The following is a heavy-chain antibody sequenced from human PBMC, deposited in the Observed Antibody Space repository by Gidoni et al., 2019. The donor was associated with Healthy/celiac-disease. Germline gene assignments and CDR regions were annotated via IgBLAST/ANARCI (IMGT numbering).Heavy chain of an antibody. CDR2: IYTSGRT. CDR1: GGSISSYY. V-gene: IGHV4-4*07. Sequence: QVQLQESGPGLVKPSETLSLTCTVSGGSISSYYWSWILQPAGKGLDWIGRIYTSGRTNYNPSLQSRVTMSVDTSKNQFSLKLSSVTAADTAVYYCARDVYDGEGSGWNRPLDYYYGMDVWGQGTTVTVSS. J-gene: IGHJ6*02. CDR3: ARDVYDGEGSGWNRPLDYYYGMDV. D-gene: IGHD6-19*01.